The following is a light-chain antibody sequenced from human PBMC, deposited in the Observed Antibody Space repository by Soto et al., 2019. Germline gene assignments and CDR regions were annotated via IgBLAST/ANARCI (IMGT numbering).Light chain of an antibody. CDR1: GSDIGAYNY. CDR2: DLT. J-gene: IGLJ1*01. CDR3: NSFTTSDTYV. Sequence: QSALTQPASVSGSLGQSITISCTGTGSDIGAYNYVTWYQHPPGKAPKLIIYDLTNRPSGVSDRFSGSKSGNTASLTISGLQADDEADYYCNSFTTSDTYVFGTVTKLTVL. V-gene: IGLV2-14*03.